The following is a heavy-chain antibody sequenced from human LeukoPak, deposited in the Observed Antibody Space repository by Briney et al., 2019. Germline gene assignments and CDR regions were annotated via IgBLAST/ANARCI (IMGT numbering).Heavy chain of an antibody. CDR2: ISGGGGTT. D-gene: IGHD3-22*01. CDR3: AKDPPTVYYYDSSGYQAY. J-gene: IGHJ4*02. CDR1: GFTFNIYA. Sequence: PGGSLRLSCAASGFTFNIYAMSWVRQAPGKGLEWVSAISGGGGTTYYVDSVKGRFTISRDSSKNTLYLQMNSLRAEDTAVYYCAKDPPTVYYYDSSGYQAYWGQGTLVTVSS. V-gene: IGHV3-23*01.